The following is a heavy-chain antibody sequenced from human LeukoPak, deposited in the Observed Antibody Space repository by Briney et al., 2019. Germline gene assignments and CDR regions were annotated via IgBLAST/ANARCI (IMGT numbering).Heavy chain of an antibody. CDR3: ARGRAYSDTAMEDAFDI. CDR2: IYYSGST. V-gene: IGHV4-39*07. D-gene: IGHD5-18*01. CDR1: GGSISSSTYY. Sequence: SETLSLPCTVSGGSISSSTYYWGWIRQSPGKGLVWIGSIYYSGSTYYNPSLKSRVIILVDTSKNQFSLKLSSVTAADTAVYYCARGRAYSDTAMEDAFDIWGQGTMVTVSS. J-gene: IGHJ3*02.